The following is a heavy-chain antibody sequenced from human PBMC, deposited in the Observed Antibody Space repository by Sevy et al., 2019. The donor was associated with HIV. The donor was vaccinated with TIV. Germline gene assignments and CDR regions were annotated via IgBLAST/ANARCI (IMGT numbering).Heavy chain of an antibody. V-gene: IGHV3-30*04. D-gene: IGHD1-26*01. Sequence: GGSLRLSCAASGFTFSSYAMHWVRQAPGKGLEWVAVISYDGSNKYYADSVKGRFTISRDNSKNTLYLQMNSLRAEDTAVYYCAREEWELHAFDIWGQRTMVTVSS. CDR1: GFTFSSYA. CDR3: AREEWELHAFDI. CDR2: ISYDGSNK. J-gene: IGHJ3*02.